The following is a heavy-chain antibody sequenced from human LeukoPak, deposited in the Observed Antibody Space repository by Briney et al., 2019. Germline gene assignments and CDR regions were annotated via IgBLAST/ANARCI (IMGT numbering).Heavy chain of an antibody. Sequence: GGSLRLSCAASGFTFSSYGMHWVRQAPGKGLEWVAVIWYDGSNKYYADSVKGRFTISRDNSKNTLYLQMNSLRAEDTAVYYCAKDARKNYYDSSGYVNWFDPWGQGTLVTVSS. D-gene: IGHD3-22*01. CDR3: AKDARKNYYDSSGYVNWFDP. J-gene: IGHJ5*02. V-gene: IGHV3-33*06. CDR2: IWYDGSNK. CDR1: GFTFSSYG.